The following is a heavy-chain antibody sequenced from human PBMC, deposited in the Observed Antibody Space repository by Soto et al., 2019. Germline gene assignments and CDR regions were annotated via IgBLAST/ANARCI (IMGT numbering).Heavy chain of an antibody. V-gene: IGHV5-51*01. J-gene: IGHJ6*02. CDR3: ARPLRYCSGGSCYYYYGMDV. CDR1: GYSFTSYW. CDR2: IYPGDSDT. D-gene: IGHD2-15*01. Sequence: LGESLKISCKGSGYSFTSYWIGWVRQMPGKGLEWMGIIYPGDSDTRYSPSFQGQVTISADKSISTAYLQWSSPKASDTAMYYCARPLRYCSGGSCYYYYGMDVWGQGTTVTVSS.